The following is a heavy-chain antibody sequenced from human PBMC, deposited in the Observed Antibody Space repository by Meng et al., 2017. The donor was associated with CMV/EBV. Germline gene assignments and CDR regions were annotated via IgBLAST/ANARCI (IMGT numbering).Heavy chain of an antibody. Sequence: GESLKISCAASGFIFSDYYMSWIRQAPGKGLEWVSYITSSGRTKYYADSVKGRFTISRDNAKNSLYLQMNSLRAEDTAPYYCARDLPSDPSLDPIGLDYWGQGTLVTVSS. CDR2: ITSSGRTK. J-gene: IGHJ4*02. CDR1: GFIFSDYY. CDR3: ARDLPSDPSLDPIGLDY. V-gene: IGHV3-11*01. D-gene: IGHD1-1*01.